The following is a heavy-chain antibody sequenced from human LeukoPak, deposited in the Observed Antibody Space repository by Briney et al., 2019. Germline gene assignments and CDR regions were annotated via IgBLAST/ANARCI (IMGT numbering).Heavy chain of an antibody. V-gene: IGHV1-8*02. CDR1: GGTFSSYA. CDR3: ARGRGGLLWFGELLVRYLDY. J-gene: IGHJ4*02. CDR2: MNPNSGNT. D-gene: IGHD3-10*01. Sequence: ASVKVSCKASGGTFSSYAISWVRQATGQGLEWMGWMNPNSGNTGYAQKFQGRVTMTRNTSISTAYMELSSLRSEDTAVYYCARGRGGLLWFGELLVRYLDYWGQGTLVTVSS.